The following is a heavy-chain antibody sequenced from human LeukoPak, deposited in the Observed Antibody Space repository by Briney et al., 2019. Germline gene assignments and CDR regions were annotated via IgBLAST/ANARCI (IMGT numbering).Heavy chain of an antibody. D-gene: IGHD4-17*01. Sequence: GGSLRLSCAASGFTFSSYAMNWVRQAPGKGLEWVSSISSSSSYIYYADSVKGRFTISRDNAKNSLYLQMNSLRAEDTAVYYCARGDYGDPNWFDPWGQGTLVTVSS. CDR3: ARGDYGDPNWFDP. V-gene: IGHV3-21*01. CDR2: ISSSSSYI. CDR1: GFTFSSYA. J-gene: IGHJ5*02.